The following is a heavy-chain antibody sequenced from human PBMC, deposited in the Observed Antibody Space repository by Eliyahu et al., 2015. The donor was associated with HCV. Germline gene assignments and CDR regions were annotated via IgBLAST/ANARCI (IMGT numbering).Heavy chain of an antibody. D-gene: IGHD3-10*01. J-gene: IGHJ4*02. V-gene: IGHV4-59*01. CDR2: IYYSGST. Sequence: QVQLQESGPGLVKPSETLSLTCTVSGGSISSYYWSWIRQPPGKGLEWIGYIYYSGSTNYQPSLKSRVTISVDTSKNQFSLKLSSVTAADTAVYYCARALRGFDYWGQGTLVTVSS. CDR3: ARALRGFDY. CDR1: GGSISSYY.